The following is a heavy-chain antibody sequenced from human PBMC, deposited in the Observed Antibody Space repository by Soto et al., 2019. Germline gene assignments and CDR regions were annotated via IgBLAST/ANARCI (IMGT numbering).Heavy chain of an antibody. V-gene: IGHV5-10-1*01. Sequence: GESLKISCKGSGYSFTSYWISWVRQMPGKGLEWMGRIDPSDSYTNYSPSFQGHVTISADKSISTAYLQWSSLKASDTAMYYCARLDYDILTGDNYGMDVWRQGTTVTVSS. J-gene: IGHJ6*02. CDR1: GYSFTSYW. D-gene: IGHD3-9*01. CDR2: IDPSDSYT. CDR3: ARLDYDILTGDNYGMDV.